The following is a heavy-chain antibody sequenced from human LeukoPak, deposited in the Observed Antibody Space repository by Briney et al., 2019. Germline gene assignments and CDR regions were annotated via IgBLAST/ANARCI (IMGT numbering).Heavy chain of an antibody. J-gene: IGHJ6*02. CDR2: ISGSGGST. CDR3: AKPKVGAKYYYGMDV. D-gene: IGHD1-26*01. V-gene: IGHV3-23*01. Sequence: GGSLRLFCAASGFTFSSYAMNWVRQARGKGLEWVSAISGSGGSTYYADSVKGRFTISRDNSKNTVYLQMNSLRAEDMAVYYCAKPKVGAKYYYGMDVWGQGTTVTVSS. CDR1: GFTFSSYA.